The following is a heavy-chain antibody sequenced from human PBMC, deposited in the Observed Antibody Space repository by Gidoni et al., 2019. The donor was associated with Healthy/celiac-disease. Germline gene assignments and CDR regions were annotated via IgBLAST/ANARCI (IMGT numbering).Heavy chain of an antibody. J-gene: IGHJ6*02. CDR3: ARLTVGEVYYYYGMDV. V-gene: IGHV6-1*01. CDR1: GDSVSSKSDP. D-gene: IGHD4-4*01. CDR2: TSYRSKWYN. Sequence: QVQLQQSGPGLVKPSQPLPPTSAISGDSVSSKSDPWNWIRQSPSRGLEWLGRTSYRSKWYNDYAVSVKSRITINPDTSKNQFSLQLNSVTPEDTAVYYCARLTVGEVYYYYGMDVWGQGTTVTVSS.